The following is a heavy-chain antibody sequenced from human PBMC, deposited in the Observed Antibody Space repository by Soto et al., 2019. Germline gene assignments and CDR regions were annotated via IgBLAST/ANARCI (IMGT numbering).Heavy chain of an antibody. Sequence: ASVKVSCKASGYTFTSYGISWVRQAPGQGLEWMGWISAYNGNTNYAQKLQGRVTMTTDTSTSTAYMELRSLRSDDTAVYYCARDPTYSSSWKTRKFDYWGQGTLVTVSS. CDR1: GYTFTSYG. J-gene: IGHJ4*02. D-gene: IGHD6-13*01. V-gene: IGHV1-18*01. CDR3: ARDPTYSSSWKTRKFDY. CDR2: ISAYNGNT.